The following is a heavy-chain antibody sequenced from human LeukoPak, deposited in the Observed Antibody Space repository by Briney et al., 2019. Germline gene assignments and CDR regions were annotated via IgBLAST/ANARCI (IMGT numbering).Heavy chain of an antibody. CDR1: GGSFSGYY. D-gene: IGHD2-15*01. CDR2: INHSGST. Sequence: TSETLSLTCAVYGGSFSGYYWSWIRQPPGKGLEWIGEINHSGSTNYNPSLKSRVTISVDASKSQFSLKLSSVTAADTAVYYCARVLPILFYFDYWGQGTLVTVSS. V-gene: IGHV4-34*01. J-gene: IGHJ4*02. CDR3: ARVLPILFYFDY.